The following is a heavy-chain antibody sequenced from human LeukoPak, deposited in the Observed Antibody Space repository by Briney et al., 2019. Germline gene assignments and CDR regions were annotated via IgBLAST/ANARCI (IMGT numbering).Heavy chain of an antibody. V-gene: IGHV3-30-3*01. Sequence: GGSLRLSCAASGFTLSSYAMHWVRQAPGKGLEWVAVISYDGSNKYYADSVKGRFTISRDNSKNTLYLQMNSLRAEDTAVYYCAKDGGRGDSAPGYWGQGTLVTVSS. CDR3: AKDGGRGDSAPGY. D-gene: IGHD4-17*01. CDR2: ISYDGSNK. CDR1: GFTLSSYA. J-gene: IGHJ4*02.